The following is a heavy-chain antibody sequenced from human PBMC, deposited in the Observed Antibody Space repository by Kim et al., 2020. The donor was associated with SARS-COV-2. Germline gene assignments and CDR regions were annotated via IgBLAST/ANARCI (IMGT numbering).Heavy chain of an antibody. CDR1: GGSISSGGYY. J-gene: IGHJ4*02. CDR2: IYYSGST. D-gene: IGHD3-22*01. Sequence: SETLSLTCTVSGGSISSGGYYWSWIRQHPGKGLEWIGYIYYSGSTYYNPSLKSRVTISVDTSKNQFSLKLSSVTAADTAVYYCARALNLRDYDSPFDYWGQGTLVTVSS. V-gene: IGHV4-31*03. CDR3: ARALNLRDYDSPFDY.